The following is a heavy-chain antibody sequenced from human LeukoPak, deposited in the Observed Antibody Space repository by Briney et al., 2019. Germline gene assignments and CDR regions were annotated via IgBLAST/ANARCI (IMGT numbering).Heavy chain of an antibody. V-gene: IGHV3-23*01. Sequence: PGGSLRLSCAASGFTFSSYAMSWVRQAPGKGLEWVSSLSGSGGSPNYANSVKGRFTISRDNSKNTLYLQMNNLRAEDTAVYYCANALGGGNTWYYFDCWGQGTLVTVSS. CDR1: GFTFSSYA. CDR2: LSGSGGSP. D-gene: IGHD6-13*01. J-gene: IGHJ4*02. CDR3: ANALGGGNTWYYFDC.